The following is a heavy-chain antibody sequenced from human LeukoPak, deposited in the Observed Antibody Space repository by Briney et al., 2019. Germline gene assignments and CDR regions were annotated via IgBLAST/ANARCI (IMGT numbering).Heavy chain of an antibody. CDR3: ARHKGRVYGGTIFDY. D-gene: IGHD4-23*01. CDR2: IYHSGST. CDR1: GYSISSGYY. J-gene: IGHJ4*02. Sequence: PSETLSLTCAVSGYSISSGYYWGWIRPPPGKGLEWIGSIYHSGSTYYNPSLKSRVTISVDTSKNKFSLKLSSVTAADTAVYYCARHKGRVYGGTIFDYWGQGTLVTVSS. V-gene: IGHV4-38-2*01.